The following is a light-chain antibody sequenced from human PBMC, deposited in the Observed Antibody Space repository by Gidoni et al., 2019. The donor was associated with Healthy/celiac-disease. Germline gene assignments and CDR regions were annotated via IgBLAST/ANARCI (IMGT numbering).Light chain of an antibody. CDR1: QSVLYSSNNKNY. Sequence: DIVMTQSPDPLAVSLCERATITCKSSQSVLYSSNNKNYLAWYQQKPGQPPKLLIYWASTRESGVPDRFSGSGSGTDFTLTISSLQAEDVAVYYCQQYYSTPLTFGGGTKVEIK. CDR2: WAS. J-gene: IGKJ4*01. CDR3: QQYYSTPLT. V-gene: IGKV4-1*01.